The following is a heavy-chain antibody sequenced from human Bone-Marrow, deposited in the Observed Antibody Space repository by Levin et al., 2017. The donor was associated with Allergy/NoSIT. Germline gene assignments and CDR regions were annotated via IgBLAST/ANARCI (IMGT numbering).Heavy chain of an antibody. Sequence: GGSLRLSCKGSGSSFTSYWIGWVRQMPGKGLEWMGIIYPGDSDTRYSPSFQGQVTISADKSISTAYLQWSSLKASDTAMYYCARTGTSPLNYDILTGYYDYWGQGTLVTVSS. CDR2: IYPGDSDT. V-gene: IGHV5-51*01. D-gene: IGHD3-9*01. CDR3: ARTGTSPLNYDILTGYYDY. J-gene: IGHJ4*02. CDR1: GSSFTSYW.